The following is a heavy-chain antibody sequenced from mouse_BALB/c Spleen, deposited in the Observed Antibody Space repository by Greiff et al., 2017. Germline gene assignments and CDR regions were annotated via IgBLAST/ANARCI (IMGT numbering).Heavy chain of an antibody. J-gene: IGHJ4*01. Sequence: EVKLVESGGGLVKPGGSLKLSCAASGFAFSSYDMSWVRQTPEKRLEWVAYISSGGGSTYYPDTVKGRFTISRDNAKNTLYLQMSSLKSEDTAMYYCARQGRGDYYAMDYWGQGTSVTVS. CDR1: GFAFSSYD. V-gene: IGHV5-12-1*01. CDR2: ISSGGGST. CDR3: ARQGRGDYYAMDY.